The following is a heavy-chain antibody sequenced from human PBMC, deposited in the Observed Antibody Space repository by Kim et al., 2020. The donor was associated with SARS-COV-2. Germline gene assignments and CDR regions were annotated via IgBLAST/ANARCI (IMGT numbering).Heavy chain of an antibody. CDR3: AIGDGYNSVEGDLGPEPDYYYYGMDV. CDR2: ISAYNGNT. CDR1: GYTFTSYG. J-gene: IGHJ6*02. Sequence: ASVKVSCKASGYTFTSYGISWVRQAPGQGLEWMGWISAYNGNTNYAQKLQGRVTMTTDTSTSTAYMELRSLRSDDTAVYYCAIGDGYNSVEGDLGPEPDYYYYGMDVWGQGTTVTVSS. D-gene: IGHD5-12*01. V-gene: IGHV1-18*04.